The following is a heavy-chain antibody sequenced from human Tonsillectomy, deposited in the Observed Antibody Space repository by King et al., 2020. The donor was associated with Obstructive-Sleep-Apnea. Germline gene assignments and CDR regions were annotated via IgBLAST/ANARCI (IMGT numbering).Heavy chain of an antibody. CDR2: INGRSTTI. CDR1: GFTFNTYT. V-gene: IGHV3-48*04. J-gene: IGHJ4*02. CDR3: VRGSDLDS. Sequence: VQLVESGGGLVQPGGSLRICCAASGFTFNTYTMNWVRQAPGKGLEWVSYINGRSTTIFYADSVKGRFTISRDNAKNSLYLHMNSLRAEDTSVYYCVRGSDLDSWGQGTLVTVSS.